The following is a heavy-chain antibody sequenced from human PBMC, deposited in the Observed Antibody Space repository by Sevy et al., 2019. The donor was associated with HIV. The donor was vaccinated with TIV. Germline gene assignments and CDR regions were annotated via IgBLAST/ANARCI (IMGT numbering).Heavy chain of an antibody. CDR2: FYYSGKN. CDR1: GGSISSYY. CDR3: ASEGPSYYDRSGYYRFDY. V-gene: IGHV4-59*01. Sequence: SETLSLTCSVSGGSISSYYWSWIRQPPGKGLEWIGSFYYSGKNIYSPSLKSRVTISVGTSKNQFSLKLRSVTAADTAVYYCASEGPSYYDRSGYYRFDYWGQGTLVTVSS. J-gene: IGHJ4*02. D-gene: IGHD3-22*01.